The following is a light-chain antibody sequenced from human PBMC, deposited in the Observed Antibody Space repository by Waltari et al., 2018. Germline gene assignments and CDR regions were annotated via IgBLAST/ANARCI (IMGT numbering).Light chain of an antibody. Sequence: EIVLTQSPGTLSLSPGERATLSCRASQSISGSLAWYQQTPGQAPRLLIYGASNRATGIPDRFSGSGSGTVFSLTVSRLEPEDFAVYYCQHYVRLPVTFGQGTRVEI. J-gene: IGKJ1*01. V-gene: IGKV3-20*01. CDR1: QSISGS. CDR2: GAS. CDR3: QHYVRLPVT.